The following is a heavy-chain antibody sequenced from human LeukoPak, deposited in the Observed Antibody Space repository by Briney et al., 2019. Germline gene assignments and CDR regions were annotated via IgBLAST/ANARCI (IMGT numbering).Heavy chain of an antibody. V-gene: IGHV3-7*01. J-gene: IGHJ4*02. Sequence: GGSLRLSCAASGFTFSSYWMSWVRQAPGKGLEWVANIKQDGSEKYYVDSVRGRFTISRDNAKNSLYLQMNSLRAEDTAVYYCARDIYYYDSSGYYFPGGSDYWGQGTLVTVSS. CDR1: GFTFSSYW. CDR2: IKQDGSEK. CDR3: ARDIYYYDSSGYYFPGGSDY. D-gene: IGHD3-22*01.